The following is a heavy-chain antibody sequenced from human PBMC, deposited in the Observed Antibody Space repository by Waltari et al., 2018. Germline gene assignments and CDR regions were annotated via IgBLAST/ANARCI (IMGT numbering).Heavy chain of an antibody. CDR3: VVGFCSGGSCYSRDY. D-gene: IGHD2-15*01. CDR2: ISGSGSTI. J-gene: IGHJ4*02. V-gene: IGHV3-48*03. CDR1: GFSFSDYE. Sequence: AASGFSFSDYEMNWVRQAPGKVLEWVSYISGSGSTIYYADSVKGRFTISRDNAKDSLYLEMSDLRVEDTALYYCVVGFCSGGSCYSRDYWGQGTLVTVSS.